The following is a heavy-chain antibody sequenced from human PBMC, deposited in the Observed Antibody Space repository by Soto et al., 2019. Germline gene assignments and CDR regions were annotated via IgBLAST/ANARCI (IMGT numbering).Heavy chain of an antibody. J-gene: IGHJ4*02. Sequence: SETLSLTCTVSGGSISSGGYYWSWIRQHPGKGLEWIGYIYYSGSTYYNPSLKSRVTISVDTSKNQFSLKLSSVTAADTAVYYCASSRFVVVPAAIDFDYWGQGTLVTVSS. V-gene: IGHV4-31*03. CDR2: IYYSGST. CDR3: ASSRFVVVPAAIDFDY. D-gene: IGHD2-2*01. CDR1: GGSISSGGYY.